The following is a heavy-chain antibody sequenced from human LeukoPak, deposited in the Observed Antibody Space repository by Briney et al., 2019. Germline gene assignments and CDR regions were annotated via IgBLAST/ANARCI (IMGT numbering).Heavy chain of an antibody. CDR3: ARARIAARPFFFDY. Sequence: SETLSLTCTVSGGSISSYYWSRIRQPPGKGLEWIGEINHSGSTNYNPSLKSRVTISVDTSKNQFSLKLSSVTAADTAVYYCARARIAARPFFFDYWGQGTLVTVSS. CDR2: INHSGST. D-gene: IGHD6-6*01. CDR1: GGSISSYY. V-gene: IGHV4-34*01. J-gene: IGHJ4*02.